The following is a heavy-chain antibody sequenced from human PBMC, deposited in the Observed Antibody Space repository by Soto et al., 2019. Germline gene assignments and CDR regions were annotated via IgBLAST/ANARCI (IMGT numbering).Heavy chain of an antibody. CDR1: GYTFSSYA. Sequence: QVQLVQSGAEVKKPGASVKVSCKASGYTFSSYAITWVRQAPGQGLEWMAWISAYSGNTNYAQKFQGRVTMTTDTSTSTAYMELRSLSSDDTAVYFCARDSPASDYWGQGTLVTVSS. J-gene: IGHJ4*02. CDR3: ARDSPASDY. CDR2: ISAYSGNT. V-gene: IGHV1-18*01.